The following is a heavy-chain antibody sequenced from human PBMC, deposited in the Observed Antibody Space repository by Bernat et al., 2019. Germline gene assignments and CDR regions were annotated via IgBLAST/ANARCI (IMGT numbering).Heavy chain of an antibody. CDR2: IRFDGSNK. Sequence: QVQLVESGGGVVQPGGSLRLSCAASGFTFSSYGMHWVRQAPGKGLGWVAFIRFDGSNKYYADSVKGRFTISRDNSKSTLYLQMNSLRAGDTAVYYCAKDGGSYWNCDYWGQGTLVTVSS. J-gene: IGHJ4*02. CDR3: AKDGGSYWNCDY. D-gene: IGHD1-26*01. CDR1: GFTFSSYG. V-gene: IGHV3-30*02.